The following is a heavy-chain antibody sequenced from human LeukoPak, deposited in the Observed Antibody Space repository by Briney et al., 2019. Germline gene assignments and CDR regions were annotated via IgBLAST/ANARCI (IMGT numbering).Heavy chain of an antibody. Sequence: SETLSLTCTVSGGSISSNYWSWIRQPPGKGLEWIGNIQYTGSTNYNPSLKSRVIISLDTSKTQFSLKVSSVTAADTAVYYCAGPGIAAAIWGQGTTVTVSS. D-gene: IGHD6-13*01. CDR1: GGSISSNY. V-gene: IGHV4-59*01. CDR3: AGPGIAAAI. J-gene: IGHJ3*02. CDR2: IQYTGST.